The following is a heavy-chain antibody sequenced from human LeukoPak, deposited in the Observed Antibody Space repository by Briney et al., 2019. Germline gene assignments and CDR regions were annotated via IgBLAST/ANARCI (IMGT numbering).Heavy chain of an antibody. CDR1: GFTFSSYA. CDR2: ISSNGGST. V-gene: IGHV3-64*01. Sequence: GGSLRPSCAASGFTFSSYAMHWVRQAPGKGLEYVSAISSNGGSTYYANSVKGRFTISRDNSKNTLYLQMGSLRAEDMAVYYCARSDRITMVRGGPDIWGQGTMVTVS. CDR3: ARSDRITMVRGGPDI. D-gene: IGHD3-10*01. J-gene: IGHJ3*02.